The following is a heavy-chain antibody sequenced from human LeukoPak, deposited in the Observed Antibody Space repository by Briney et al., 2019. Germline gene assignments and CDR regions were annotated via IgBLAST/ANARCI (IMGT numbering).Heavy chain of an antibody. CDR3: AKVSIMVRGVIDY. CDR1: GFTFSDYY. V-gene: IGHV3-11*01. Sequence: GGSLRLSCAASGFTFSDYYMSWIRQAPGKGLEWVSYISSSGSTIYYADSVKGRFTTSRDNSKNTLYLQMNSLRAEDTAAYYCAKVSIMVRGVIDYWGQGTLVTVSS. CDR2: ISSSGSTI. J-gene: IGHJ4*02. D-gene: IGHD3-10*01.